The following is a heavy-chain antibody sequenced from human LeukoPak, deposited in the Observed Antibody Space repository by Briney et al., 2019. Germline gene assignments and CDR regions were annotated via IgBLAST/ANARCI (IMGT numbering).Heavy chain of an antibody. D-gene: IGHD3-10*01. V-gene: IGHV5-51*01. CDR1: GYSFTAYW. CDR2: IYPGDSDT. Sequence: GESLKISCQGSGYSFTAYWIGWVRQMPGKGLEWMGIIYPGDSDTRYSPSFQGQVTISADKSISTAYLQWSSLKASDTAMYYCAGSRMVRGTIGAFDIWGQGTMVTVSS. CDR3: AGSRMVRGTIGAFDI. J-gene: IGHJ3*02.